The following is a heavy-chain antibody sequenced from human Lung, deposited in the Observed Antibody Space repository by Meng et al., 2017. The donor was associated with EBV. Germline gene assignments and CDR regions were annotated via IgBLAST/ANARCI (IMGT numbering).Heavy chain of an antibody. CDR3: ARGGPYPDSSGFHWYFDL. Sequence: QVQLLQSESELKKPGASVKVSCKASGYTFINYAINWVRQAPGQGLEWMGWINTHTGNPTYGQGFTGRFVLSSDTSVSTANLQISSLKAEDTAVYYCARGGPYPDSSGFHWYFDLWGRGTLVTVSS. V-gene: IGHV7-4-1*02. CDR1: GYTFINYA. J-gene: IGHJ2*01. D-gene: IGHD3-22*01. CDR2: INTHTGNP.